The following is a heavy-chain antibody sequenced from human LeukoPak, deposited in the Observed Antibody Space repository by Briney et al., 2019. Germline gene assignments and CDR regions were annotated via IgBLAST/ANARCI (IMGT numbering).Heavy chain of an antibody. CDR2: IYTSGST. CDR1: GGSISSYY. CDR3: ARSTYHTYYFDY. J-gene: IGHJ4*02. Sequence: SETLSLTCTVSGGSISSYYWSWIRRPAEKGLEWIGRIYTSGSTNYNPSLKSRVTMSVDTSKNQFSLKLSSVTAADTAVYYCARSTYHTYYFDYWGQGTLVTVSS. V-gene: IGHV4-4*07. D-gene: IGHD1-14*01.